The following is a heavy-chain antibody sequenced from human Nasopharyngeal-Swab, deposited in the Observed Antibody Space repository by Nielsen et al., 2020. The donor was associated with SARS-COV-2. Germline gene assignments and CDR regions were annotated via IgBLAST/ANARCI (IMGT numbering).Heavy chain of an antibody. D-gene: IGHD4-17*01. V-gene: IGHV3-23*01. CDR1: GFTVSSKY. J-gene: IGHJ6*02. CDR2: ISGSGGST. CDR3: AKDFGYGDHWSVYYYYGMDV. Sequence: GESLKISCAASGFTVSSKYMSWVRQAPGKGLEWVSAISGSGGSTYYADSVKGRFTISRDNSKNTLYLQMNSLRAEDTAVYYCAKDFGYGDHWSVYYYYGMDVWGQGTTVTVSS.